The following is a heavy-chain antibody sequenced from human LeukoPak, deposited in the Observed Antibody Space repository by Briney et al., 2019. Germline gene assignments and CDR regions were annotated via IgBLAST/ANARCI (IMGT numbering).Heavy chain of an antibody. Sequence: SETLSLTCAVYGGSLSGYFWSWIRQPPGKGLEWIGEFTHHGRTNYNPSLKSRVTMSVDTSKNQFSLKLSSVTAADTAVYYCARSHSVWTSFDYWGQGTLVTVSS. CDR3: ARSHSVWTSFDY. J-gene: IGHJ4*02. CDR2: FTHHGRT. V-gene: IGHV4-34*01. CDR1: GGSLSGYF. D-gene: IGHD3/OR15-3a*01.